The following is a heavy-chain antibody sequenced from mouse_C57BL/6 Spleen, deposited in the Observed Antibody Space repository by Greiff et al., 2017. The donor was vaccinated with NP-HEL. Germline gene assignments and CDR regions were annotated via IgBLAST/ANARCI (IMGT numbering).Heavy chain of an antibody. CDR2: INPSTGGT. V-gene: IGHV1-42*01. CDR1: GYSFTGYY. Sequence: EVQLQQSGPELVKPGASVKISCKASGYSFTGYYMNWVKQSPEKSLEWIGEINPSTGGTTYNQKFKAKATLTVDKSSSTAYMQLKSLTSEDSAVYYCATYDGYYVDAMDYWGQGTSVTVSS. J-gene: IGHJ4*01. D-gene: IGHD2-3*01. CDR3: ATYDGYYVDAMDY.